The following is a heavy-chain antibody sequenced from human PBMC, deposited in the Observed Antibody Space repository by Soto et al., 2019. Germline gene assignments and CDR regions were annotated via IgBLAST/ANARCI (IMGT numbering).Heavy chain of an antibody. CDR1: GGSFSGYY. Sequence: PSETLSLTCAVYGGSFSGYYWSWIRQPPGKGLEWIGEINHRGSTNYNPSLKSRVTISVDTSKNQFSLKLSSVTAADTAVYYCARGRFGSLNLFDPWGQGTLVTVSS. CDR2: INHRGST. J-gene: IGHJ5*02. D-gene: IGHD3-16*01. CDR3: ARGRFGSLNLFDP. V-gene: IGHV4-34*01.